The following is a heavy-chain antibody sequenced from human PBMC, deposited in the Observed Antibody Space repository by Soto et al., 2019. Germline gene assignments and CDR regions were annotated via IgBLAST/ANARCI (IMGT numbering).Heavy chain of an antibody. CDR1: GFTFSSYA. J-gene: IGHJ4*02. CDR2: ISGSGGST. D-gene: IGHD1-26*01. CDR3: ARRGSGSDYDY. V-gene: IGHV3-23*01. Sequence: EVQLLESGGGLVQPGGSLRLSCAASGFTFSSYAMRWVRQAPVKGLEWVSAISGSGGSTYYGDSVKGRFTISRDNSKNTLYLQMNSLIAEDTAVYYCARRGSGSDYDYWGQGTLVTVSS.